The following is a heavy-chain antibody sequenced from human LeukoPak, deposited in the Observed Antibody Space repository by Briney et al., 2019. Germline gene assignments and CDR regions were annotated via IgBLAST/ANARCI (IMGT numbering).Heavy chain of an antibody. CDR1: GYSISSGYY. Sequence: SETLSLTCTVSGYSISSGYYWGWIRQPPGKGLEWIGSIYHSGSTYYNPSLKSRVTISVDTSKNQFSLKLSSVIAADTAVYYCARCAPIGSSHFDWVWTPWYFDLWGRGTLVTVSS. V-gene: IGHV4-38-2*02. J-gene: IGHJ2*01. CDR3: ARCAPIGSSHFDWVWTPWYFDL. D-gene: IGHD3-9*01. CDR2: IYHSGST.